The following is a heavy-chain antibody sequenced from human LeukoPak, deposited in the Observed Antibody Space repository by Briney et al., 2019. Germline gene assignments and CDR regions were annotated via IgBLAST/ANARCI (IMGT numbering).Heavy chain of an antibody. CDR2: IWYGGSNK. Sequence: GGSLRLSCAASGFTFSSYGMHWVRQAPGKGLEWVAVIWYGGSNKYYADSVKGRFTISRDNSKNTLYLQMNSLRAEDTALYHCARDRADVGSSWYQFDPWGQGTLVTVSS. V-gene: IGHV3-33*08. CDR1: GFTFSSYG. D-gene: IGHD6-13*01. J-gene: IGHJ5*02. CDR3: ARDRADVGSSWYQFDP.